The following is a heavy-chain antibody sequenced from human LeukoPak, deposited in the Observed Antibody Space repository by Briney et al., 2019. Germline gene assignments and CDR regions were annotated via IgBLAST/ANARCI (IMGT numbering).Heavy chain of an antibody. V-gene: IGHV3-48*01. J-gene: IGHJ4*02. Sequence: GGSLRLSCEASGFTFSSYSMNWVRQAPGKGLEWVSYISSSSSTIYYADSVRGRFTISRDNAKNSLYLQMNSLRAEDTAVYYCARDRLFAYGHDNWGQGTLVTVSS. CDR3: ARDRLFAYGHDN. CDR1: GFTFSSYS. CDR2: ISSSSSTI. D-gene: IGHD3-10*02.